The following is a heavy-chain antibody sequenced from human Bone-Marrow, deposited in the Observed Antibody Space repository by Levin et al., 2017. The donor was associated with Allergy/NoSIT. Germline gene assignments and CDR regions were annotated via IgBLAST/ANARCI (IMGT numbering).Heavy chain of an antibody. CDR2: IIPIFGTV. J-gene: IGHJ4*02. V-gene: IGHV1-69*01. Sequence: KISCQASGVTLISYAITWVRQAPGQGLEWMGGIIPIFGTVNNAQRFQGRVTITADESTSTAYMQLSSLRSEDTAVYYCAHGSVVAGTIGASPGPMADWGQGTLVTVSS. CDR3: AHGSVVAGTIGASPGPMAD. D-gene: IGHD2-2*02. CDR1: GVTLISYA.